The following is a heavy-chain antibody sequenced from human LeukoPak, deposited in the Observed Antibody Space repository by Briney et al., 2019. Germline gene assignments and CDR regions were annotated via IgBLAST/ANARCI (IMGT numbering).Heavy chain of an antibody. CDR1: GFAFSTYG. CDR3: ARYCSGGTCYVGLI. D-gene: IGHD2-15*01. Sequence: GGSLRLPCVASGFAFSTYGTHWVRQAPGKGLEWVAVIRSDGSSEYYADSVKGRFIISRDNSKNTLYLQMNSLRAEDTAMYYCARYCSGGTCYVGLIWGQGTLVTVSS. V-gene: IGHV3-33*01. J-gene: IGHJ4*02. CDR2: IRSDGSSE.